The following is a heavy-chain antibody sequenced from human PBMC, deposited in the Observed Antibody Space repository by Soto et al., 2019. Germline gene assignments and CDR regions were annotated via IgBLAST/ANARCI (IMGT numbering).Heavy chain of an antibody. J-gene: IGHJ4*02. V-gene: IGHV1-24*01. CDR2: FDPEDGET. Sequence: ASVKVSCKVSGYTLTELSMHWVRQAPGKGLEGMGGFDPEDGETIYAQKFPGRVTMTEDTSTDKAYMELSSLRSEDTAVYYCATVGVNSRLGLDYWGQGTLVTVSS. CDR3: ATVGVNSRLGLDY. D-gene: IGHD3-10*01. CDR1: GYTLTELS.